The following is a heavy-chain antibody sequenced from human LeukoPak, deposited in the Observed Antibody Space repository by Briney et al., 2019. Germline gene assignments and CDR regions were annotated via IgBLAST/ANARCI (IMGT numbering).Heavy chain of an antibody. J-gene: IGHJ4*02. CDR1: GFTFSSYA. CDR3: AKFLHDYGDYLGY. V-gene: IGHV3-23*01. Sequence: GGSLRLSCAASGFTFSSYAMGWVRQAPGKGLEWVSAISGSGGSTYYADSVKGRFTISRDNSKNTLYLQMNSLRAEDTAVYYCAKFLHDYGDYLGYWGQGTLVTVSS. D-gene: IGHD4-17*01. CDR2: ISGSGGST.